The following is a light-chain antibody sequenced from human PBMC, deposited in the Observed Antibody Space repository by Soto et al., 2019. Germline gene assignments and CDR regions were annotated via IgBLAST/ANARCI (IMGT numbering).Light chain of an antibody. CDR3: QQSYSNPPT. CDR1: QSITRF. V-gene: IGKV1-39*01. J-gene: IGKJ1*01. Sequence: DIQMTQSPSSLSASVGDRVTLTCRASQSITRFLNWYQQKKGKAPKSLIYAASSLQSGVPSRFSGSRSGTDCTLPISSLHPEDSETYYCQQSYSNPPTFGQGTKVDIK. CDR2: AAS.